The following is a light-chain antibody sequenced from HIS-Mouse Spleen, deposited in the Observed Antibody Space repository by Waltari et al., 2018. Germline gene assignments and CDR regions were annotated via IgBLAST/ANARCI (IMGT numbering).Light chain of an antibody. J-gene: IGKJ3*01. CDR3: QQYDNLVT. CDR1: QDISNY. V-gene: IGKV1-33*01. CDR2: DAS. Sequence: DIQMTQSPSSLSASVGDRVTITCQASQDISNYLNWYKQQPGKAPKLLIYDASNLETGVPSRFSGGGSGTDFTFTISSMQPEDIATYYCQQYDNLVTFGPGTKVDIK.